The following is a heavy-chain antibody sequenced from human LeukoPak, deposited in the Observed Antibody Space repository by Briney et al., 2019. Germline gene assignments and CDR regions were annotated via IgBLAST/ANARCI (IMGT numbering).Heavy chain of an antibody. D-gene: IGHD5-12*01. V-gene: IGHV3-30*04. CDR2: ISYDGSNK. CDR3: ARDRLSGYDSIGDAFDI. CDR1: GFTFSSYA. Sequence: SGGSLRLSCAASGFTFSSYAMHWVRQAPGKGLEWVAVISYDGSNKYYADSVKGRFTISRDNSKNTLYLQMNSMRAEDTAVYYCARDRLSGYDSIGDAFDIWGQGTMVTVSS. J-gene: IGHJ3*02.